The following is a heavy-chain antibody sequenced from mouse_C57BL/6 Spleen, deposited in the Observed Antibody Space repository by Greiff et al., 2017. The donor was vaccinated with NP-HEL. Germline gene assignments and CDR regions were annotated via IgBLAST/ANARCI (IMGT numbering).Heavy chain of an antibody. CDR3: ARRGNYVGYAMDY. CDR2: INPNNGGT. J-gene: IGHJ4*01. D-gene: IGHD2-1*01. V-gene: IGHV1-26*01. CDR1: GYTFTDYY. Sequence: VQLQQSGPELVKPGASVKISCKASGYTFTDYYMNWVKQSHGKSLEWIGDINPNNGGTSYNQKFKGKATLTVDKSSSTAYMELRSLTSEDSAVYYCARRGNYVGYAMDYWGQGTSVTVSS.